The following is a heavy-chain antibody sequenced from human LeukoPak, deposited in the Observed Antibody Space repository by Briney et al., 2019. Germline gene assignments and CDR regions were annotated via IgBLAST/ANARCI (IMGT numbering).Heavy chain of an antibody. D-gene: IGHD6-13*01. J-gene: IGHJ4*02. Sequence: ASVNVSCKASVYTFTSHGISWVRQAPGQGLEWMGWISAYNGNTNYAQKLQGRVTMTTDTSTSTAYMELRSLRSDDTAVYYCAREVAAAGTFFDYWGQGTLVTVSS. CDR3: AREVAAAGTFFDY. V-gene: IGHV1-18*01. CDR1: VYTFTSHG. CDR2: ISAYNGNT.